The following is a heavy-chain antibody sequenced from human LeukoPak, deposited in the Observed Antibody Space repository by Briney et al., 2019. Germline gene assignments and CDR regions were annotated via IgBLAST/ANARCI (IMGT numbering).Heavy chain of an antibody. CDR1: GGSISSGGYS. Sequence: SETLSLTCAVSGGSISSGGYSWSWIRQPPGKGLEWIGYIYHSGSTYYNPSLKSRVTISVDRSKNQFSLKLSSVTAADTAVYYRARARGYYYDSSGPSGAFDIWGQGTMVTVSS. CDR2: IYHSGST. D-gene: IGHD3-22*01. J-gene: IGHJ3*02. V-gene: IGHV4-30-2*01. CDR3: ARARGYYYDSSGPSGAFDI.